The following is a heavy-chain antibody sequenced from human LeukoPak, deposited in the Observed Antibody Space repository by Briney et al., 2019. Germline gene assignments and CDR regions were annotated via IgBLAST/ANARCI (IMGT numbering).Heavy chain of an antibody. CDR2: IKQDGSEK. CDR1: GFTFSSHG. J-gene: IGHJ4*02. V-gene: IGHV3-7*01. D-gene: IGHD3-9*01. Sequence: PGGTLRLSCVASGFTFSSHGMNWVRQAPGKGLEWVANIKQDGSEKYYVDSVKGRFSISRDNAKNSLYLQMNSLRAEDTAVYYCARGFDFLDYWGQGTLVTVSS. CDR3: ARGFDFLDY.